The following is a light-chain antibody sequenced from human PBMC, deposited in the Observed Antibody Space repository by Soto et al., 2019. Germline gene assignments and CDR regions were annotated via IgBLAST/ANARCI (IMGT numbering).Light chain of an antibody. CDR3: QQSYSSLFT. J-gene: IGKJ3*01. CDR2: AAS. V-gene: IGKV1-39*01. CDR1: QSISSY. Sequence: DIQMTQSPSSLSASVGDRVTITCRASQSISSYLTWYQQKPGKAPKLLIYAASSLQSGVSSRFSGSGSGTDFTLTISSLQPDDFAAYYCQQSYSSLFTFGPGTKVDIK.